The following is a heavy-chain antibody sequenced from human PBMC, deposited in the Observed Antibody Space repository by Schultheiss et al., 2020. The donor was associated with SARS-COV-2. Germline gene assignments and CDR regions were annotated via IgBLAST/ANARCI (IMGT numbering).Heavy chain of an antibody. Sequence: SETLSLTCAVYGGSFSGYYWNWIRQPPGKGLEWIGEINHSGSTNYNPSLKSRVTISVDTSKNQFSLKLSSVTAADTAVYYCAREKNWFDPWGQGMLVTVSS. V-gene: IGHV4-34*01. D-gene: IGHD2/OR15-2a*01. J-gene: IGHJ5*02. CDR2: INHSGST. CDR1: GGSFSGYY. CDR3: AREKNWFDP.